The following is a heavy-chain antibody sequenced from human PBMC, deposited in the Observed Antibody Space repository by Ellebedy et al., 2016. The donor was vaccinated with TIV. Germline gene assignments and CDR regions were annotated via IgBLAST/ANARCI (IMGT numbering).Heavy chain of an antibody. V-gene: IGHV3-11*01. CDR2: ISGSARTI. J-gene: IGHJ5*02. CDR3: AREVRTMLRGAYLAS. CDR1: GFIFRDYY. Sequence: GESLKISCAASGFIFRDYYMTWVRQAPGKGLEWVSYISGSARTIYYADSVKGRFTISRDNAKNSLYLQMNSLRAEDTAVYYCAREVRTMLRGAYLASWGQGILVTVSS. D-gene: IGHD3-10*01.